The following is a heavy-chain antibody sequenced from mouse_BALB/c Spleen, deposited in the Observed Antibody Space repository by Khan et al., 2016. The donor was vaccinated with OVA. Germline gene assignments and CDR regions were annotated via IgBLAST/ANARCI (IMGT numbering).Heavy chain of an antibody. J-gene: IGHJ3*01. D-gene: IGHD2-2*01. CDR2: IFPGSVST. Sequence: QVQLQQPGGDLMKPGASVKISCKATGYTFSSYWIEWVKQRPGHGLEWIGQIFPGSVSTTYNEKFKGKATFTADTSSNTAYMQLSSRTSEDSAVYYWARGGYGGFAYWGQGTLVTVSA. CDR1: GYTFSSYW. CDR3: ARGGYGGFAY. V-gene: IGHV1-9*01.